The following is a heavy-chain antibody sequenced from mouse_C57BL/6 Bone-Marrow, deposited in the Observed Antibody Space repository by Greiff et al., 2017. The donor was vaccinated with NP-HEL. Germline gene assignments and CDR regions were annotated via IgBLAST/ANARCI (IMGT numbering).Heavy chain of an antibody. CDR1: GFTFTSYA. J-gene: IGHJ3*01. CDR3: ARDSNCPFAD. CDR2: ISDGGSYT. Sequence: EVQLLESGAGLVKPGASLKLSCAASGFTFTSYAMSWVRQTPEKRLEWVATISDGGSYTYYPDNVKGRFTISRDNAKNNLYLQMSHLKSEDTAMYYCARDSNCPFADWGKGTPVTVSA. D-gene: IGHD2-5*01. V-gene: IGHV5-4*01.